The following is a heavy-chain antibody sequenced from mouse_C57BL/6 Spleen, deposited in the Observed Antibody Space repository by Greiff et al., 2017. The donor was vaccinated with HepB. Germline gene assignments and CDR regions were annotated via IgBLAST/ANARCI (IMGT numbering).Heavy chain of an antibody. CDR2: ISDGGSYT. V-gene: IGHV5-4*01. CDR1: GFTFSSYA. Sequence: EVKVVESGGGLVKPGGSLKLSCAASGFTFSSYAMSWVRQTPEKRLEWVATISDGGSYTYYQDNVKGRFTISRDNAKNNLYLQMSHLKSEDTAMYYCSRDENDYLYYGMDYWGQGTSVTVSS. D-gene: IGHD2-4*01. J-gene: IGHJ4*01. CDR3: SRDENDYLYYGMDY.